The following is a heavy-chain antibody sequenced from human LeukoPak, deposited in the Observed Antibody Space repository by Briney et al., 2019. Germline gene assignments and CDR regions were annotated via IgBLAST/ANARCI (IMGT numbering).Heavy chain of an antibody. CDR3: ARGRDFWSGYQHAFDI. CDR1: GYSISSGYY. CDR2: IYHSGST. V-gene: IGHV4-38-2*01. J-gene: IGHJ3*02. D-gene: IGHD3-3*01. Sequence: PSETLSLTCAVSGYSISSGYYWGWIRQPPGKGLEWIGSIYHSGSTYYSPSLKSRVTISVDTSKNQFSLKLSSVTAADTAVYYCARGRDFWSGYQHAFDIWGQGTVVTVSS.